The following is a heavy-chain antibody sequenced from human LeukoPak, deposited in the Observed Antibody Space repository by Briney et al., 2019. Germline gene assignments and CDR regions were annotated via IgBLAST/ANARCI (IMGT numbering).Heavy chain of an antibody. CDR1: GFNFNYYP. J-gene: IGHJ6*03. CDR2: ISDNGSLN. Sequence: GGSLSLSCAAAGFNFNYYPVHWVRQAPGKVLGWVAFISDNGSLNYYADSVEGRFTTSRDNSKNTLYLQMNSLREDDTADYYCARGRSGSSPVLHYHIDVWGKGTTVTVSS. D-gene: IGHD6-19*01. V-gene: IGHV3-30*14. CDR3: ARGRSGSSPVLHYHIDV.